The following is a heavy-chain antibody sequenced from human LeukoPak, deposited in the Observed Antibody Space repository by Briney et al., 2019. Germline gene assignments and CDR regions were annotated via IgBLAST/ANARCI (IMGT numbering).Heavy chain of an antibody. Sequence: SETLSLTCTVSGGSISSSSYYWGWIRQPPVKGLEWIGSIYYSGSTYYNPSLKSRVTISVDTSKNQFSLKLSSVTAADTAVYYCARDRGYTFDIWGQGTMVTVSS. V-gene: IGHV4-39*07. D-gene: IGHD6-13*01. CDR1: GGSISSSSYY. CDR2: IYYSGST. CDR3: ARDRGYTFDI. J-gene: IGHJ3*02.